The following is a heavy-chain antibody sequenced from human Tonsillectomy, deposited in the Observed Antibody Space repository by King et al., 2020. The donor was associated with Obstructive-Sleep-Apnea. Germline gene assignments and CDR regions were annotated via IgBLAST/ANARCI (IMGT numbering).Heavy chain of an antibody. D-gene: IGHD3-22*01. J-gene: IGHJ3*02. Sequence: VQLVESGGGLVQPGGSLRLSCAASGFTFSSYWMSWVRHAPGKGLEWVANIKQDGSEQYYVDSVKGRFTISRDNAKNSLYLQMNSLRAEDTAVDCCARSIIFTMIVVGRAFDIWGQGTMVTVSS. V-gene: IGHV3-7*03. CDR3: ARSIIFTMIVVGRAFDI. CDR2: IKQDGSEQ. CDR1: GFTFSSYW.